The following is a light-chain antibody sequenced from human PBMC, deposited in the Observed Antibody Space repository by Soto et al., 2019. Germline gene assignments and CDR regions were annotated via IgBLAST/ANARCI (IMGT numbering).Light chain of an antibody. CDR1: SSDVGAYDR. Sequence: QSALTQPASVSGSPGQSISISCTGTSSDVGAYDRVSWYQHHPGKAPKLLIYEVTNRPSGVSTRFSGSKSANTASLSISGLQLEDEASYSCASYTRVDSWVFGGGTKVTAL. V-gene: IGLV2-14*01. CDR3: ASYTRVDSWV. CDR2: EVT. J-gene: IGLJ3*02.